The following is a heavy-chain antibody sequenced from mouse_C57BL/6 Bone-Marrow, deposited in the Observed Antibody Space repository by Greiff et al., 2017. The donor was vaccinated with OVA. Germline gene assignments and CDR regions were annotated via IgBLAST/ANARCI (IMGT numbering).Heavy chain of an antibody. D-gene: IGHD1-1*01. CDR1: GFSLTSYG. CDR2: IWSGGST. CDR3: ARGSNYYGSSYTLYFDV. V-gene: IGHV2-2*01. Sequence: VMLVESGPGLVQPSQSLSITCTVSGFSLTSYGVHWVRQSPGKGLEWLGVIWSGGSTDYNAAFISRLSISKDNSKSQVFFKMNSLQADDTAIYYCARGSNYYGSSYTLYFDVWGTGTTVTVSS. J-gene: IGHJ1*03.